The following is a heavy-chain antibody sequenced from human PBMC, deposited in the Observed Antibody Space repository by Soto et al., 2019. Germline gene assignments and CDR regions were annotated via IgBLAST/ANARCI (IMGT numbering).Heavy chain of an antibody. D-gene: IGHD6-19*01. CDR3: ARGANIAVAGPSCFDY. J-gene: IGHJ4*02. Sequence: LSETLSLTCTVSSGSISSTIYSWDWIRQPPGKGLEWIGSIFYSGSTYYNPSLKSRVTISVDTSKNQFSLTLTSVTAADTAVYYRARGANIAVAGPSCFDYWGQGTLVTVSS. CDR1: SGSISSTIYS. CDR2: IFYSGST. V-gene: IGHV4-39*01.